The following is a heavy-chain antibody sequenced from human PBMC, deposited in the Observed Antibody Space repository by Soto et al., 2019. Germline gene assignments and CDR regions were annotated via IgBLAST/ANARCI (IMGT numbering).Heavy chain of an antibody. V-gene: IGHV3-23*01. CDR1: GFTFSSYA. D-gene: IGHD2-15*01. CDR3: ATRRIMSDDAFDY. J-gene: IGHJ4*02. Sequence: EVQLLESGGGLVQPGGSLRLSCAASGFTFSSYAMSWVLQAPGKGLEWVSAISGSGGSTYYADSVKCRFTITSDKSKNKLYLQMNILSVKDTAVYYCATRRIMSDDAFDYWGQGTLVTVSS. CDR2: ISGSGGST.